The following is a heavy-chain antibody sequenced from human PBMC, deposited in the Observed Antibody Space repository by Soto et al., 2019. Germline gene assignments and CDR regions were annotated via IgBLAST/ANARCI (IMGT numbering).Heavy chain of an antibody. V-gene: IGHV1-18*01. J-gene: IGHJ4*02. CDR1: GYTFTSYG. CDR2: ISAYNGNT. CDR3: ARAVFVAATGIDPELYRFKN. D-gene: IGHD2-15*01. Sequence: GASVKVSCKASGYTFTSYGISWVRQAPGQGLEWMGWISAYNGNTNYAQKLQGRVTMTTDTSTSTAYMELRSLRSDDTAVYYCARAVFVAATGIDPELYRFKNWGQGTLVTVSS.